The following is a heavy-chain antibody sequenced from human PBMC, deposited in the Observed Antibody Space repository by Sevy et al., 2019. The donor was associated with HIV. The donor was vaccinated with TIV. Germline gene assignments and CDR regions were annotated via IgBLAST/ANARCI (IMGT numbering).Heavy chain of an antibody. CDR3: AREAVAGPRGFDY. CDR1: GFTFSSYS. D-gene: IGHD6-19*01. V-gene: IGHV3-21*01. J-gene: IGHJ4*02. Sequence: GGSLRLSCAASGFTFSSYSMNWVRQAPGKRLEWVSSISSSSSYIYYADSVKGRFTISRDNAKNSLYLQMNSLRAEDTAVYYCAREAVAGPRGFDYWGQGTLVTVSS. CDR2: ISSSSSYI.